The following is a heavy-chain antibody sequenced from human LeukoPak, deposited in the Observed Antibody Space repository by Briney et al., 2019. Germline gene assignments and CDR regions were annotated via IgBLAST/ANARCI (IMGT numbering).Heavy chain of an antibody. J-gene: IGHJ3*02. Sequence: SETLSLTCTVSGGSISSSSYYWGWIRQPPGQGLEWIGSIYYSGSTYYNPSLKSRVTISVDTSKNQLSLKLSSVTAADTAVYYCARSIVVVPAAMVFFFGWVDAFDIWGQGTMVTVSS. D-gene: IGHD2-2*01. V-gene: IGHV4-39*07. CDR1: GGSISSSSYY. CDR2: IYYSGST. CDR3: ARSIVVVPAAMVFFFGWVDAFDI.